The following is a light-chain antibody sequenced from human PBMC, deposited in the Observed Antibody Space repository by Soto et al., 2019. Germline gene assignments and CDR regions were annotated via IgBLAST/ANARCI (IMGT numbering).Light chain of an antibody. CDR3: TSYTSDSTYG. Sequence: QSVLTQPASVSGSPGQSITISCTGTSTDVGRYNYVSWYQQHPGKAPKLMVYDVSNRPSWVSNRFSGSKSGITASLTILGLQAEDEADYYCTSYTSDSTYGFGTGTKVTVL. V-gene: IGLV2-14*01. J-gene: IGLJ1*01. CDR1: STDVGRYNY. CDR2: DVS.